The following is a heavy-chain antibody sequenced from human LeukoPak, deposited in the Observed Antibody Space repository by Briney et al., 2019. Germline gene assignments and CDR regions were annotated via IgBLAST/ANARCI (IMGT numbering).Heavy chain of an antibody. V-gene: IGHV3-66*01. CDR2: IYSGGST. D-gene: IGHD5-18*01. J-gene: IGHJ6*02. CDR1: GFTFSDYY. CDR3: ARESGSYGSLGYYYYGMDV. Sequence: GGSLRLSCAASGFTFSDYYMSWIRQAPGKGLEWVSVIYSGGSTYYADSVKGRFTISRDNSKNTLYLQMNSLRAEDTAVYYCARESGSYGSLGYYYYGMDVWGQGTTVTVSS.